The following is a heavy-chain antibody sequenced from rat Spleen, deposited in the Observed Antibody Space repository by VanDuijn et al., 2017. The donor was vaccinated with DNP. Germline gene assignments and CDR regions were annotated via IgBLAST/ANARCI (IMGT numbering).Heavy chain of an antibody. Sequence: EVQLVESGGGPVQPGRSLKLSCTASGFTFSDYYMAWVRQATKRSLEWVATINPSGNRTYYPDSVKGRFTVSRDNAKSRLYLQMNSMKSEDTATDYCVRSGYNTDYYYLGAYWGQGTLVTVSS. V-gene: IGHV5-7*01. CDR2: INPSGNRT. CDR3: VRSGYNTDYYYLGAY. CDR1: GFTFSDYY. D-gene: IGHD1-6*01. J-gene: IGHJ3*01.